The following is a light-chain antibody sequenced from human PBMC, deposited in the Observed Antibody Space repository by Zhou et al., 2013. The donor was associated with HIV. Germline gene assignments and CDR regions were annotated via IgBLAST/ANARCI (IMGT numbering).Light chain of an antibody. CDR2: GTS. J-gene: IGKJ5*01. V-gene: IGKV3-20*01. CDR3: QQYGRSPGTT. Sequence: ETVLTQSPATLSVSPGERATLSCRASQSVKSNLAWYQQKVGQAPRLLIYGTSSRATGIPDRFSGGGSGTDFTLTISRLEPEDFAVYYCQQYGRSPGTTFGQGTRLEIK. CDR1: QSVKSN.